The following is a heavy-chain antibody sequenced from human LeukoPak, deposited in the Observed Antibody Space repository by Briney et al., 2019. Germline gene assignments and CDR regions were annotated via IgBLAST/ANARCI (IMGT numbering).Heavy chain of an antibody. CDR3: ARHFIAVAGDAFNI. V-gene: IGHV4-61*01. CDR2: IYYSGSS. D-gene: IGHD6-19*01. J-gene: IGHJ3*02. Sequence: SATLSLTCTVAAGSVSSGTYYWSWIRQPPGKGLEWIGYIYYSGSSNYNPSLKSRVTISVDTSKNLFSLILSSVTAADTAVYYCARHFIAVAGDAFNIWGQGTMVTVSS. CDR1: AGSVSSGTYY.